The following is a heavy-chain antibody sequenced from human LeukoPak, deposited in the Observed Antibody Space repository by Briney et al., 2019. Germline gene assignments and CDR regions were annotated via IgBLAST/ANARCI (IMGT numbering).Heavy chain of an antibody. CDR2: ISSSSSYI. Sequence: GGSLRLSCATSGFIFSNYAVNWVRQAPGKGLEWVSSISSSSSYIYYADSVKGRFTISRDNAKNSLYLQMNSLRAEDTAVYYCARILFGYSRSWWIMDVWGKGTTVTVSS. CDR1: GFIFSNYA. V-gene: IGHV3-21*01. J-gene: IGHJ6*03. D-gene: IGHD6-13*01. CDR3: ARILFGYSRSWWIMDV.